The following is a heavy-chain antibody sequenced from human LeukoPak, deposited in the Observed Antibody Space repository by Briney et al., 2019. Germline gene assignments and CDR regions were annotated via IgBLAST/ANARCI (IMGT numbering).Heavy chain of an antibody. D-gene: IGHD1-26*01. J-gene: IGHJ4*02. Sequence: GGSLRLSCAASGFTFSSYSMNWVRQAPGKGLEWVSYISSSSTIYYADSVKGRFTISRDNAKNSLYLQMNSLRDEDTAVYYCARAKIVGAGRQYYFDYWGQGTLVTVSS. CDR3: ARAKIVGAGRQYYFDY. CDR1: GFTFSSYS. CDR2: ISSSSTI. V-gene: IGHV3-48*02.